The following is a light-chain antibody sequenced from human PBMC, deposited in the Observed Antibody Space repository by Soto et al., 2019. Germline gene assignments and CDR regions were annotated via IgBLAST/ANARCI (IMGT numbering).Light chain of an antibody. J-gene: IGLJ2*01. CDR3: CSYAGGNNLV. Sequence: QSVLTQPRSVSGSPGQSVTISCTGSSSDVGGYDFVSWYQQHPGKAPKLMISDVSERPSGVPDRFSGSKSANTASLTISGLQAEDEADYYCCSYAGGNNLVFGGGTKLTVL. V-gene: IGLV2-11*01. CDR2: DVS. CDR1: SSDVGGYDF.